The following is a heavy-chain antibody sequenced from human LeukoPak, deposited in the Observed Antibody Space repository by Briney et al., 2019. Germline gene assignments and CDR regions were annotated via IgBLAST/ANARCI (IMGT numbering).Heavy chain of an antibody. Sequence: PSETLSLTCTVSGGSISSYHWSWIRQPPGKGLEWIGYIYYSGSTNYNSSLKSRVTISVDTSKNQFSLKLSSVTAADTAVYYCAGHQLKHGSGSYHKRTHFLPLFDYWGQGTLVTVSS. J-gene: IGHJ4*02. D-gene: IGHD3-10*01. CDR3: AGHQLKHGSGSYHKRTHFLPLFDY. CDR1: GGSISSYH. CDR2: IYYSGST. V-gene: IGHV4-59*08.